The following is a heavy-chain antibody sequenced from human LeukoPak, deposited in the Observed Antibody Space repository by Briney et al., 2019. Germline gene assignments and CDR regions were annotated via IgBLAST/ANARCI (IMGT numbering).Heavy chain of an antibody. CDR1: GFTFSSYA. CDR2: ISYDGSNK. Sequence: GGSLRLSCAASGFTFSSYAMHWVRQAPGKGLEWVAVISYDGSNKYYADSVKGRFTISRDNSKNTLYLQMNSLRAEDTAVYYCARSWGDSSGHVTFDYWGQGTLVTVSS. J-gene: IGHJ4*02. D-gene: IGHD3-22*01. V-gene: IGHV3-30-3*01. CDR3: ARSWGDSSGHVTFDY.